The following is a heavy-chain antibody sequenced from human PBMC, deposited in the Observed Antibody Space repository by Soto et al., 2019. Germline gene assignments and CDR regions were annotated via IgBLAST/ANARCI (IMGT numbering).Heavy chain of an antibody. CDR2: IYHSGST. V-gene: IGHV4-39*07. CDR3: ARADVVVAAATYTYYFDY. CDR1: GGSISSSSYY. J-gene: IGHJ4*02. D-gene: IGHD2-15*01. Sequence: SETLSLTCTVSGGSISSSSYYWGWIRQPPGKGLEWIGSIYHSGSTYYNPSLKSRVTISVDRSKNQFSLKLSSVTAADTAVYYCARADVVVAAATYTYYFDYWGQGTLVTVSS.